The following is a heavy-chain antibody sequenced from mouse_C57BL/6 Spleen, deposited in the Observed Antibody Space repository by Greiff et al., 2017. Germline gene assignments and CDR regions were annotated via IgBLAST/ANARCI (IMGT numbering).Heavy chain of an antibody. D-gene: IGHD2-1*01. J-gene: IGHJ4*01. Sequence: QVHVKQPGAELVKPGASVKLSCKASGYTFTSYWMHWVKQRPGQGLEWIGMIHPNSGSTNYNEKFKSKATLTVDKSSSTAYMQLSSLTSEDSAVYYCARSGFYYDNYDAMDYWGQGTSVTVSS. CDR3: ARSGFYYDNYDAMDY. V-gene: IGHV1-64*01. CDR1: GYTFTSYW. CDR2: IHPNSGST.